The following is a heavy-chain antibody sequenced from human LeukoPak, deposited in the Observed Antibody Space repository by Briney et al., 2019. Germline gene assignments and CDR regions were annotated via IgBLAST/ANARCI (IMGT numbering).Heavy chain of an antibody. CDR1: GFTFSSYG. J-gene: IGHJ4*02. D-gene: IGHD2-15*01. V-gene: IGHV3-30*02. CDR3: AKDLSVVAAAVDY. Sequence: GGSLRLSCAASGFTFSSYGMHWVRQAPGKGLEWVAFIRYDGSNKYYADSVKGRFTISRDNSKNTLYLQMNSLRAEDTDVYYCAKDLSVVAAAVDYWGQGTLVTVSS. CDR2: IRYDGSNK.